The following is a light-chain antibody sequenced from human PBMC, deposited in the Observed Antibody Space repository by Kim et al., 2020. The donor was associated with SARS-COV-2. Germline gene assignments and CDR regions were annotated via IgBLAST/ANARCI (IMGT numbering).Light chain of an antibody. CDR2: DAS. Sequence: ASVGDRVTITCQASQDISNYLNWYQQKPGKAPKLLIYDASTLETGAPSRFSGSGSGTDSTLTISSLQPGDIATYFCQQYDNLPITFGQGTRLEIK. CDR1: QDISNY. J-gene: IGKJ5*01. CDR3: QQYDNLPIT. V-gene: IGKV1-33*01.